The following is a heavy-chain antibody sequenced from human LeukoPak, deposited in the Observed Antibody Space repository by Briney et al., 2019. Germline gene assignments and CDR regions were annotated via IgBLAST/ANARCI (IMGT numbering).Heavy chain of an antibody. CDR3: ARESGIAENAFDI. D-gene: IGHD6-13*01. CDR1: GYTFTSYG. J-gene: IGHJ3*02. Sequence: ASVKVSCKASGYTFTSYGISWVRQAPGQGLEWMGWISAYNGNTNYAQKFQGRVTMTRDTSISTAYMELSRLRSDDTAVYYCARESGIAENAFDIWGQGTMVTVSS. CDR2: ISAYNGNT. V-gene: IGHV1-18*01.